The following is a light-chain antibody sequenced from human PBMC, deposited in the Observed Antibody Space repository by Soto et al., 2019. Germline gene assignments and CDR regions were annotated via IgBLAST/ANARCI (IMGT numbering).Light chain of an antibody. CDR3: AAWDDSLNGDV. CDR2: SNN. J-gene: IGLJ7*01. Sequence: QSVLTQPPSASGTPGQRVTISCSGSSSNIGSNTVIWYQQLPGTAPKLLIYSNNQRPSGVPDRFSGSKSGTSASLAISGLQSEDEADYYCAAWDDSLNGDVFGGGTQLTVL. CDR1: SSNIGSNT. V-gene: IGLV1-44*01.